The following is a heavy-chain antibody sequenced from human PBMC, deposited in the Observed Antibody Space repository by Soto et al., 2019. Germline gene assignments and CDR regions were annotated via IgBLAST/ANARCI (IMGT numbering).Heavy chain of an antibody. V-gene: IGHV1-2*04. CDR1: GYTFTGYY. D-gene: IGHD2-8*01. Sequence: ASVKVSCKASGYTFTGYYMHWVRQAPGQGLEWMGWINPNSGGTNYAQKFQGWVTMTRDTSISTAYMELSRLRSDDTAVYYCARDALRGPACTNCVCSTYYFDYWGQGTLDTVSS. CDR3: ARDALRGPACTNCVCSTYYFDY. J-gene: IGHJ4*02. CDR2: INPNSGGT.